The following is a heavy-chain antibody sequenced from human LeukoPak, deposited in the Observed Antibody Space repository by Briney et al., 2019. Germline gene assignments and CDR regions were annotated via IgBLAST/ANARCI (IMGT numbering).Heavy chain of an antibody. CDR3: ARSTAMVTTNYYYYMDV. Sequence: KTSETLSLTCTVSGGSISSYYWSWIRQPAEEGLGWIGRIYTSGSTNYNPSLKSRVTISVDKSKNQFSLKLSSVTAADTAVYYCARSTAMVTTNYYYYMDVWGKGTTVTVSS. CDR2: IYTSGST. D-gene: IGHD5-18*01. V-gene: IGHV4-4*07. J-gene: IGHJ6*03. CDR1: GGSISSYY.